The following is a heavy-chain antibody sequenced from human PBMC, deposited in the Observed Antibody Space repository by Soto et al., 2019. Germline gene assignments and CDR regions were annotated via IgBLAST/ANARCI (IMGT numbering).Heavy chain of an antibody. V-gene: IGHV4-39*01. CDR2: IYYDGNT. CDR3: ARSSITPRLFMYPFDY. J-gene: IGHJ4*02. Sequence: SETLSLTCTVSGGSIASSSHYWGWIRQPPGKGLECIGNIYYDGNTYYNPSLKSRVTISLDTSKNQFSLRLNSVTAADTAVYYCARSSITPRLFMYPFDYWGQGTLVTVSS. D-gene: IGHD6-6*01. CDR1: GGSIASSSHY.